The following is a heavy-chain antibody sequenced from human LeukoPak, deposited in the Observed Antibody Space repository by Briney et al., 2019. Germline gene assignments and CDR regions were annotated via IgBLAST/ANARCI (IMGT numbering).Heavy chain of an antibody. CDR1: GYTFSTHW. Sequence: ASVKVSCKTSGYTFSTHWMHWVRQAPGQGLEWMGIINPNGGFTSYAQKFQGRVTVTRDMSTSTVYMELSDLKSEDTAVYYCARDQSGEWDLLSGWWFDPWGQGILVTVSS. V-gene: IGHV1-46*01. J-gene: IGHJ5*02. D-gene: IGHD1-26*01. CDR3: ARDQSGEWDLLSGWWFDP. CDR2: INPNGGFT.